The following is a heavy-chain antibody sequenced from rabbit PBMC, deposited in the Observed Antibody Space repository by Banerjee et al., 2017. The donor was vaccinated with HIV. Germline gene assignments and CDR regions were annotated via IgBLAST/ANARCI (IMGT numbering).Heavy chain of an antibody. CDR3: ARDNSGGDGYVFKL. Sequence: QEQLEESGGGLVKPGGTLTLTCKASGFSFSSGYDMCWVRQAPGKGLELIVCIYTISGSTWYASWVHGRFIITRNPSLNTVDLKMTSLTAADTATYFCARDNSGGDGYVFKLWGPGTLVTVS. CDR1: GFSFSSGYD. D-gene: IGHD6-1*01. CDR2: IYTISGST. V-gene: IGHV1S43*01. J-gene: IGHJ4*01.